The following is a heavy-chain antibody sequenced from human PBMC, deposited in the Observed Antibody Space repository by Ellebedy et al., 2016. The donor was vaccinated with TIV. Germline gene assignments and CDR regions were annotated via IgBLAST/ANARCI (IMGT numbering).Heavy chain of an antibody. CDR1: GFTFSSYA. CDR2: ISGSGGST. J-gene: IGHJ6*03. D-gene: IGHD2-21*01. CDR3: AREGIGVQSYYYYYYMDV. V-gene: IGHV3-23*01. Sequence: GESLKISXAASGFTFSSYAMSWVRQAPGKGLEWVSAISGSGGSTYYADSVKGRFTISRDNSKNTLYLQMNSLRAEDTAVYYCAREGIGVQSYYYYYYMDVWGKGTTVTVSS.